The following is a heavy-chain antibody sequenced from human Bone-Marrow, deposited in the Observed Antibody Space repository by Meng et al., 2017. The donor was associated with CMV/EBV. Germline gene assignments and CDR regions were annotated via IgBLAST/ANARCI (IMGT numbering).Heavy chain of an antibody. D-gene: IGHD2/OR15-2a*01. J-gene: IGHJ4*02. CDR3: ARHNSSHSHFDY. CDR1: GGSISSSSYY. CDR2: VFYTGST. Sequence: GSLRLSCTVSGGSISSSSYYWGWIRQPPGKGLEWIGYVFYTGSTNYKPSVKSRVTISVDTSKNQLSLKLSSVTAADSAVYYCARHNSSHSHFDYWGQGTLVTVSS. V-gene: IGHV4-61*05.